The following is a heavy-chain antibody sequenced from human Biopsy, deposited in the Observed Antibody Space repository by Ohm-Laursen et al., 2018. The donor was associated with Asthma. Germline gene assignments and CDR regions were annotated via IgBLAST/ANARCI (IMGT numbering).Heavy chain of an antibody. Sequence: SSVKVSCKALGGTFNTYVIGWVRQAPEQGLEWMGGINSVFGTTTYPQKFQDRVTITADDSTSTVYMELSSLRSEDTAVYYCARKAGSCTSRTCYSLDFWGQGTLVTVSS. CDR2: INSVFGTT. J-gene: IGHJ4*02. CDR1: GGTFNTYV. V-gene: IGHV1-69*01. CDR3: ARKAGSCTSRTCYSLDF. D-gene: IGHD2-2*01.